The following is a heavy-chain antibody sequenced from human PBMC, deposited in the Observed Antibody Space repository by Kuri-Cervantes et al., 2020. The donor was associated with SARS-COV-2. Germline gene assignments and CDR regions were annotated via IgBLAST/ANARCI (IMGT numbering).Heavy chain of an antibody. J-gene: IGHJ4*02. V-gene: IGHV3-30*03. CDR3: ATGWSLAI. CDR1: GFTFSSYG. CDR2: ISYDGSNK. D-gene: IGHD2-8*01. Sequence: GESLKISCAASGFTFSSYGMHWVRQAPGKGLEWVAVISYDGSNKYYADSVKGRFTISRDNSKNTLYLQMNSLRAEDTAVYYCATGWSLAIWGQGTLVTVSS.